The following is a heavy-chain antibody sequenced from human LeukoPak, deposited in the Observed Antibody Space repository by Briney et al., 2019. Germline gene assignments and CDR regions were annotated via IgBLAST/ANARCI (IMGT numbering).Heavy chain of an antibody. CDR1: GYSISSGYY. CDR2: IYHSGST. Sequence: SETLSLTCTVSGYSISSGYYWGWIRQPPGKGLEWIGSIYHSGSTYYNPSLKSRVTISVDTSKNQFSLKLSSVTAADTAVYYCASSYDSSGYYRYYFDYWGQGTLVTVSS. J-gene: IGHJ4*02. D-gene: IGHD3-22*01. V-gene: IGHV4-38-2*02. CDR3: ASSYDSSGYYRYYFDY.